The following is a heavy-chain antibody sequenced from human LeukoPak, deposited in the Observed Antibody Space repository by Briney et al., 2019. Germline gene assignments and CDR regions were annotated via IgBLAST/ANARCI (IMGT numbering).Heavy chain of an antibody. D-gene: IGHD3-10*01. Sequence: SETLSLTCTVSGYSISSGYCWGWIRPPPGKGLEWIGSIYHSGSTYYNPSLKSRVTISVDTSKNQFSLKLSSVTAADTAVYYCARDRGGYRKIDYWGQGTLVTVSS. CDR3: ARDRGGYRKIDY. CDR1: GYSISSGYC. V-gene: IGHV4-38-2*02. CDR2: IYHSGST. J-gene: IGHJ4*02.